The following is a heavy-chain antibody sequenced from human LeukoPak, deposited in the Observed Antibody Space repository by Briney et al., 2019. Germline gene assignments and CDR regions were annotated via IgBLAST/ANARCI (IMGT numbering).Heavy chain of an antibody. CDR3: AREDQPRGTFDY. V-gene: IGHV3-7*05. J-gene: IGHJ4*02. CDR2: IKQDGSEK. CDR1: GFTSSNYW. D-gene: IGHD2-15*01. Sequence: GSLRLSCAASGFTSSNYWMTWVRQAPGKGLEWVANIKQDGSEKHYVDSVKGRFTISRDNAKNSLYLQMNSLRAEDTALYYCAREDQPRGTFDYWGQGILVTVSS.